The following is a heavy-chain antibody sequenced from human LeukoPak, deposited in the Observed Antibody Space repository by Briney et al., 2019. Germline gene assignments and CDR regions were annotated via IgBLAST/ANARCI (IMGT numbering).Heavy chain of an antibody. CDR3: ARDGTSGYDGFDY. CDR1: GFTFSSYS. Sequence: GGSLRLSCAASGFTFSSYSMNWVRQAPGKGLEWVSSISSSSSYIYYADSVKGRFTISRGNAKNSLYLQMNSLRAEDTAVYYCARDGTSGYDGFDYWGQGTLVTVSS. V-gene: IGHV3-21*01. J-gene: IGHJ4*02. D-gene: IGHD5-12*01. CDR2: ISSSSSYI.